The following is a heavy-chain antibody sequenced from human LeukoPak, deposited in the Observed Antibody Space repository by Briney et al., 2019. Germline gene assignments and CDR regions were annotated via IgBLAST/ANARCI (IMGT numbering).Heavy chain of an antibody. V-gene: IGHV3-48*01. D-gene: IGHD3-22*01. CDR2: ITSSSSTI. Sequence: GGSLRLSCAASGFTFISYSMSWVRQAPGKGLEWVSYITSSSSTIYYADSVKGRFTISRDNSKNTLYLQMSSLRAEDTAVYYCVKAYYYDSSGYGDAFDIWGQGIMVTVSS. J-gene: IGHJ3*02. CDR3: VKAYYYDSSGYGDAFDI. CDR1: GFTFISYS.